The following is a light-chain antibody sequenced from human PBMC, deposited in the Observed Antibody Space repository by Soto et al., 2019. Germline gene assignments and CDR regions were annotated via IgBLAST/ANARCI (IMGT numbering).Light chain of an antibody. CDR1: QGISNY. Sequence: DIPMTQSPSSLSASVGDRVTITCRASQGISNYLAWYQQKPGKVPRLLIFAASTLQSGAPSRFRGAGSETDFTLTINGLQPEDVATYYCQKYNSAPWTFGQGTKVDIK. J-gene: IGKJ1*01. V-gene: IGKV1-27*01. CDR2: AAS. CDR3: QKYNSAPWT.